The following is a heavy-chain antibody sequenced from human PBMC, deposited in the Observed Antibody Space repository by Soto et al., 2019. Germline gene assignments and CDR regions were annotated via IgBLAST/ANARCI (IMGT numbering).Heavy chain of an antibody. V-gene: IGHV3-30*18. D-gene: IGHD4-4*01. Sequence: HPXGSLRLSCAASGFTFSSYGMHGVRQAPGKGLEWVAVISYDGSNKYYADSVKGRFTISRDNSKNTLYLQMNSLRAEDTAVYYCAKERTKKGSYRTTLFDYWGQGTLVTVSS. CDR3: AKERTKKGSYRTTLFDY. CDR2: ISYDGSNK. J-gene: IGHJ4*02. CDR1: GFTFSSYG.